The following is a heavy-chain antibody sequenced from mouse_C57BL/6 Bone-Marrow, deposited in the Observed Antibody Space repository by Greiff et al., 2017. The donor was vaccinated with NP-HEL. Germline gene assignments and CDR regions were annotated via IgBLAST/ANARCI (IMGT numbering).Heavy chain of an antibody. J-gene: IGHJ3*01. D-gene: IGHD1-1*01. CDR3: AREGAFYYGSSWFAY. V-gene: IGHV1-69*01. CDR1: GYTFTSYW. CDR2: IDPSASYT. Sequence: QVQLPQPGAELVMPGASVKLSCKASGYTFTSYWMHWVKQRPGQGLEWIGEIDPSASYTNYNQKFKGKSTLTVDESSSTAYMQLSSLASEDSAVYYCAREGAFYYGSSWFAYWGQGTLVTVSA.